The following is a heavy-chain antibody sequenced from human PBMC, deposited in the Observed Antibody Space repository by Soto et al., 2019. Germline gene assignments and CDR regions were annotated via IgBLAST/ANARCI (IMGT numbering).Heavy chain of an antibody. D-gene: IGHD1-7*01. V-gene: IGHV3-30*18. Sequence: QVQLVESGGGVVQPGRSLRLSCAASGFTFSNYGMHWVSQAPGKGLEWVAIISYDGSKTYYADSVKGRFTISRDNSKNTLYLQMNSLRAEDTAVYYCAKVANFRDDYYYGMDVWGQGTTVTVSS. CDR3: AKVANFRDDYYYGMDV. CDR1: GFTFSNYG. J-gene: IGHJ6*02. CDR2: ISYDGSKT.